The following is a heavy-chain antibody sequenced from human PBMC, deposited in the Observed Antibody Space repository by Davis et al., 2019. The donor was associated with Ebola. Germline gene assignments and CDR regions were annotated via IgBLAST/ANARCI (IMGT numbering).Heavy chain of an antibody. CDR1: GFTFSNYW. J-gene: IGHJ4*02. D-gene: IGHD6-19*01. CDR2: IKEDGSKE. Sequence: PGGSLRLSCAASGFTFSNYWMSWARQAPGKGLECVAHIKEDGSKEFYVDSVKGRFTISRDNAKNSVSLHMSSLRAEDTGKYYCASGAGWLIDYWGQGILVTVSS. V-gene: IGHV3-7*03. CDR3: ASGAGWLIDY.